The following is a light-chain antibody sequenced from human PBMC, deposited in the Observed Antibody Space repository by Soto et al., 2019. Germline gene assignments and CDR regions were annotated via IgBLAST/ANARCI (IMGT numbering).Light chain of an antibody. Sequence: EIVLTQSPGTLSLSPGERATLSCRASQSVSSSYLAWYQQKPGQAARLLVYDASNRATGIPDRFSGSGSGTEFTLTISSLESGDFAVYYCQKYKQWPPITFGQGTRLEIK. V-gene: IGKV3D-20*02. CDR2: DAS. J-gene: IGKJ5*01. CDR1: QSVSSSY. CDR3: QKYKQWPPIT.